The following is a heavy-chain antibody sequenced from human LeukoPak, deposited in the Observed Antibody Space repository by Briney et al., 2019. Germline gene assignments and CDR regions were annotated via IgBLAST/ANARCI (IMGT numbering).Heavy chain of an antibody. Sequence: ASVKVSCKASGYTFTGYYMHWVRQAPGQGLEWMGWINPNSGDTNYAQKFQGRVTMTRDTSISTAYMELSRLRSDDTAVYYCARDVGRYSGSYPDYWGQGTLVTVSS. D-gene: IGHD1-26*01. V-gene: IGHV1-2*02. J-gene: IGHJ4*02. CDR1: GYTFTGYY. CDR2: INPNSGDT. CDR3: ARDVGRYSGSYPDY.